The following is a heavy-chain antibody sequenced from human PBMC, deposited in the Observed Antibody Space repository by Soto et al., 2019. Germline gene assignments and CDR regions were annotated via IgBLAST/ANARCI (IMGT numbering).Heavy chain of an antibody. Sequence: GGSLRLSCAASRFTFSTYEMNWVRQAPGKGLEWVSYISSSGYTVYYADSVKGRFTISRDNTRNSLYLQVNSLRDEDTALYYCVRYCSTTLCNGVATRTFDYWGQGTLVTVSS. J-gene: IGHJ4*02. CDR2: ISSSGYTV. CDR1: RFTFSTYE. D-gene: IGHD2-2*01. V-gene: IGHV3-48*03. CDR3: VRYCSTTLCNGVATRTFDY.